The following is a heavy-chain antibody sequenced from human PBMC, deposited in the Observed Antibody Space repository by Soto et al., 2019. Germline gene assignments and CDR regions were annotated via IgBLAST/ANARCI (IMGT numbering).Heavy chain of an antibody. D-gene: IGHD4-17*01. CDR1: GFTFRSAA. CDR2: ISYSGSNK. V-gene: IGHV3-30-3*01. CDR3: AVQYGDYRLEY. J-gene: IGHJ4*02. Sequence: PGGSLRLSCAASGFTFRSAAMHWVRQAPGKGLEWVAFISYSGSNKYYADSVKGRFTVSRDNSKSTLYLQVDSLRSEDTALYYCAVQYGDYRLEYWGQGTLVTVSS.